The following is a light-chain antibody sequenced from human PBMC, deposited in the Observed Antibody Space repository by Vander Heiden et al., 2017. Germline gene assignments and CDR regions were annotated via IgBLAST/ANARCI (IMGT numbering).Light chain of an antibody. J-gene: IGKJ5*01. V-gene: IGKV1-9*01. CDR1: QAISSY. CDR3: QQLNSYPIT. CDR2: AAS. Sequence: IQLTPSPSFLSASVGDRVTITCRASQAISSYLTWYQQKPGKAPKLLIYAASTLQSGVPSRFSGSGSGTEFTLTISSLQPEDFATYYCQQLNSYPITFGQGTRLEIK.